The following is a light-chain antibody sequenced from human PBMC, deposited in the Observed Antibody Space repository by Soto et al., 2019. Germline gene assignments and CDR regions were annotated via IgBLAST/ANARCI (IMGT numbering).Light chain of an antibody. J-gene: IGKJ1*01. CDR2: GAS. CDR1: QSVSSSW. CDR3: QQYGSSPWT. V-gene: IGKV3-20*01. Sequence: EIVLTQSPGTPSLSPGERATLSCRASQSVSSSWLAWYQQKPGQAPRLLIYGASSRATGIPDRVSGSGSGTDFTLTISRLEPEDFAVYYCQQYGSSPWTFGQGTKVEIK.